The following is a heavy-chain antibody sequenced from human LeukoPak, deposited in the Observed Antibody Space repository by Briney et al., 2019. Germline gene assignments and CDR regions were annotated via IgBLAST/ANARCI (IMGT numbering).Heavy chain of an antibody. CDR1: GYTFSGFY. J-gene: IGHJ4*02. CDR2: INPNSGVT. V-gene: IGHV1-2*02. D-gene: IGHD1-26*01. CDR3: AREGGSYSRYFDY. Sequence: ASVKVSCKASGYTFSGFYIHWVRQAPGQGLEWMGWINPNSGVTNYAQKLQGRVTITRDTSIDTAYMQLSRLRSDDTAVYYCAREGGSYSRYFDYWGQGTLVTVYS.